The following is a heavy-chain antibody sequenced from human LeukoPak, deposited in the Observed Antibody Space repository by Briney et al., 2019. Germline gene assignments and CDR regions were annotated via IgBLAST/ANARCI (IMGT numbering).Heavy chain of an antibody. CDR1: GFTVSNNF. CDR3: AREENGGVYDDGFDI. CDR2: IHTDGNT. Sequence: PGGSLRLSCAASGFTVSNNFMYWVRQAPGKGLEWVSVIHTDGNTFYADSVEGRFTISRDNFKNTVYLQMSSLRAEDTAVYYCAREENGGVYDDGFDIWGQGTMVTVSS. V-gene: IGHV3-53*01. D-gene: IGHD5/OR15-5a*01. J-gene: IGHJ3*02.